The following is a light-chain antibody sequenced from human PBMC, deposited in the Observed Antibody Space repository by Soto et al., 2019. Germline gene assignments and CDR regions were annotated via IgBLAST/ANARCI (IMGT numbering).Light chain of an antibody. Sequence: EIVLTQSPGTLSLSPGERATLSCRASQTVTRDYLAWYQQKPRQAPRLLIADASRRAPGIPVRFSGSGSGIDLTITISRLEPEDFAVYYCQQCAHAPITFGQGTRLEIK. CDR2: DAS. CDR3: QQCAHAPIT. J-gene: IGKJ5*01. V-gene: IGKV3-20*01. CDR1: QTVTRDY.